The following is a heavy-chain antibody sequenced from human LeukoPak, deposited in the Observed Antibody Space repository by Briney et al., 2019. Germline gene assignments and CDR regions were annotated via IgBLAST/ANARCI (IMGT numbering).Heavy chain of an antibody. CDR1: AYTFTSYW. Sequence: PGESLKISCKGSAYTFTSYWVAWVRQMPGKGLEWMGIIYPGDSDTRYRPSLQGQVTISADKSISSAYLQWSSLKASDTAMYYCARVSAVAGSPNWGIDYWGQGTLVTVSS. D-gene: IGHD6-19*01. J-gene: IGHJ4*02. CDR3: ARVSAVAGSPNWGIDY. CDR2: IYPGDSDT. V-gene: IGHV5-51*01.